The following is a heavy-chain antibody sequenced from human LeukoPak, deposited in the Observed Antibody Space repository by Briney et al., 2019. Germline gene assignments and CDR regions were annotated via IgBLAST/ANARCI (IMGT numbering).Heavy chain of an antibody. J-gene: IGHJ6*02. CDR1: GFTFSSYG. D-gene: IGHD4-17*01. Sequence: GGSLRLSCAASGFTFSSYGMHWVRQAPGKGLEWVAVISYDGSNKYYADSAKGRFTISRDNSKNTLYLQMNSLRAEDTAVYYCAKDGDYDGTLYYYYGMDVWGQGTTVTVSS. CDR3: AKDGDYDGTLYYYYGMDV. V-gene: IGHV3-30*18. CDR2: ISYDGSNK.